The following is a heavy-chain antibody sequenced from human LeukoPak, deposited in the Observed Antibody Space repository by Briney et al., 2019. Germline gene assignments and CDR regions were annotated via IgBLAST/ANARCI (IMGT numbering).Heavy chain of an antibody. Sequence: GGSLRLSCAASGFTFSNAQMSLVRQAPGKGLEWVGRIKSKTDGGTTDYAAPVKGRFTISRDDSKNTLYLQMNSLKTEDTAVYYCTTDSRSGYGTLVYWDQGSLVIVSS. CDR1: GFTFSNAQ. D-gene: IGHD3-3*01. J-gene: IGHJ4*02. V-gene: IGHV3-15*01. CDR2: IKSKTDGGTT. CDR3: TTDSRSGYGTLVY.